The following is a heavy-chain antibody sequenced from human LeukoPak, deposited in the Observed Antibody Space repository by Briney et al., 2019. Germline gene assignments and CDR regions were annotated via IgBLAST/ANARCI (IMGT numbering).Heavy chain of an antibody. CDR1: GFTFSSYW. Sequence: GGSLRLSCAASGFTFSSYWMHWVRQVPGKGLVWVSGTNTDGSTTSYADSVKGRFTISRDNAKNSLYLQMNSLRAEDTAVYYCARDLYSSSWYSDYWGQGTLVTVSS. CDR3: ARDLYSSSWYSDY. J-gene: IGHJ4*02. D-gene: IGHD6-13*01. CDR2: TNTDGSTT. V-gene: IGHV3-74*01.